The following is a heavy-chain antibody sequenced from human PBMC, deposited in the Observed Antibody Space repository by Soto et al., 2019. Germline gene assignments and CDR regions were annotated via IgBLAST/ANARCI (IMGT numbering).Heavy chain of an antibody. D-gene: IGHD6-25*01. CDR2: IHGSGSA. Sequence: SKALSLTCTVSDGSISNFCWNWIRQSAWKGLEWSERIHGSGSATYNPSLRSRVTMSVDTSKNQFFLKVNSVTGAHTAVYYCARSGHKVSWFVHWGQGT. V-gene: IGHV4-4*07. CDR3: ARSGHKVSWFVH. J-gene: IGHJ5*02. CDR1: DGSISNFC.